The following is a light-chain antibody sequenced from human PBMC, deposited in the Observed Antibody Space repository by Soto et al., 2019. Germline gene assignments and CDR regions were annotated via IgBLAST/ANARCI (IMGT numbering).Light chain of an antibody. CDR2: GAS. V-gene: IGKV1-9*01. J-gene: IGKJ1*01. CDR1: QGISSY. Sequence: DIQLTQSPSFLSASVGDRVTITCRASQGISSYLAWYQQRPGKAPKLLMYGASTLQSGVPSRFSGSASGTTFTLXXXXXQPXXXXXXXXXXXXNXPXTFGQGTKVE. CDR3: XXXXNXPXT.